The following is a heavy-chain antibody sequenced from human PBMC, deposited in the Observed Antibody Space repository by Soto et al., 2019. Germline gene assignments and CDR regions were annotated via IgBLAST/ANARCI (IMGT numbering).Heavy chain of an antibody. V-gene: IGHV1-69*10. CDR3: ARDYCSSTSCYRGSGYYYYGMDV. Sequence: VKVSCKASGGTFSSYAISWVRQAPGQGLEWMGGIIPILGIANYAQKFQGRVTITADKSTSTAYMELSSLRSEDTAVYYCARDYCSSTSCYRGSGYYYYGMDVWGQGTTVTVSS. D-gene: IGHD2-2*01. CDR1: GGTFSSYA. J-gene: IGHJ6*02. CDR2: IIPILGIA.